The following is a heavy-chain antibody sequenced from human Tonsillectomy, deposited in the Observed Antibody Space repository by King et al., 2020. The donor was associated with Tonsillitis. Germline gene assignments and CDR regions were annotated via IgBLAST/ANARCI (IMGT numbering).Heavy chain of an antibody. CDR2: IIPIFHTT. CDR1: GGAFSTYA. CDR3: ARVLGARGAFDI. Sequence: QLVQSGAEVKKPGSSVKVSCKASGGAFSTYAIRWVRQAPGQGLEWMGGIIPIFHTTRYAQKFQGRVTITADDSTSTAYMDLSGLRFEDTALYYCARVLGARGAFDIWGQGTMVTVSS. J-gene: IGHJ3*02. D-gene: IGHD1-26*01. V-gene: IGHV1-69*01.